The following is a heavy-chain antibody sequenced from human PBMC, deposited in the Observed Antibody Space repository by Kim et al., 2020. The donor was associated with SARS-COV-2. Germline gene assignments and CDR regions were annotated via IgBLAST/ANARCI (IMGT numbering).Heavy chain of an antibody. CDR1: GFTFRGYG. D-gene: IGHD3-3*01. J-gene: IGHJ4*02. Sequence: GGSLRLSCASSGFTFRGYGMTWVRQAPGKGLEWVSLIYAGGGGTHYADSVKGRFTVSRDDSTDTLYLQMNSLRVEDTAVYYCARHFLESGRLAAGIDYWGQGTLVTVSS. CDR3: ARHFLESGRLAAGIDY. V-gene: IGHV3-23*03. CDR2: IYAGGGGT.